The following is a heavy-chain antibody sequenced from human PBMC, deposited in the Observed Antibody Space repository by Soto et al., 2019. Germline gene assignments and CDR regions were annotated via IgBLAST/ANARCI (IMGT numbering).Heavy chain of an antibody. CDR2: ISSSSSTI. V-gene: IGHV3-48*02. J-gene: IGHJ6*02. CDR1: GFTFSSYS. CDR3: ARDRKSGSYYGMDV. D-gene: IGHD3-10*01. Sequence: GGSLRLSCAASGFTFSSYSMNWVRQAPGKGLEWVSYISSSSSTIYYADSVKGRFTISRDNAKNSLYLQMNSLRDEDTAVYYCARDRKSGSYYGMDVWGQGTTVTVSS.